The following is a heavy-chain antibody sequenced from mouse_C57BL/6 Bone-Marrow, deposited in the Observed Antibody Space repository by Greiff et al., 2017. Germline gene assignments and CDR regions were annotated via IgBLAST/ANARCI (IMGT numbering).Heavy chain of an antibody. CDR3: ARRGDPYYGDY. CDR2: ISNGGGST. Sequence: EVQVVESGGGLVQPGGSLKLSCAASGFTFSDYYMYWVRQTPEKRLEWVAYISNGGGSTYYPDTVKGRFTISRDNAKNTLYLQMSRLKSEDTAMYYCARRGDPYYGDYWGQGTTLTDSS. J-gene: IGHJ2*01. V-gene: IGHV5-12*01. D-gene: IGHD2-13*01. CDR1: GFTFSDYY.